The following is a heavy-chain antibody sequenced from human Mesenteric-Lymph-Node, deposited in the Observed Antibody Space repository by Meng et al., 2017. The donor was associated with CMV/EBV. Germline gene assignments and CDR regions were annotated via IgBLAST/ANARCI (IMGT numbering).Heavy chain of an antibody. V-gene: IGHV3-21*01. CDR1: EFTVSNNY. Sequence: GGSLRLSCAASEFTVSNNYMNWVRQAPGKGLEWVSSISSSSSYIYYADSVKGRFTISRDNAKNSLYLQMNSLRAEDTAVYYCARQGYYDFWSGSRINYYYGMDVWGQGTTVTVSS. J-gene: IGHJ6*02. D-gene: IGHD3-3*01. CDR2: ISSSSSYI. CDR3: ARQGYYDFWSGSRINYYYGMDV.